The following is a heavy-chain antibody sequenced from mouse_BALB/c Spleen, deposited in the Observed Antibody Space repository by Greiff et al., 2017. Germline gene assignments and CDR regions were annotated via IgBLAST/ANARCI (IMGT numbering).Heavy chain of an antibody. J-gene: IGHJ4*01. D-gene: IGHD1-1*01. CDR2: ISSGGGNT. Sequence: EVNVVESGGGLVKPGGSLKLSCAASGFTFSSYTMSWVRQTPAKRLEWVATISSGGGNTYYPDSVKGRFTISRDNAKNNLYLQMSSLRSEDTALYYCARSGGYYGSSYAYDDAMDYWGQGTSVTVSS. V-gene: IGHV5-9*03. CDR1: GFTFSSYT. CDR3: ARSGGYYGSSYAYDDAMDY.